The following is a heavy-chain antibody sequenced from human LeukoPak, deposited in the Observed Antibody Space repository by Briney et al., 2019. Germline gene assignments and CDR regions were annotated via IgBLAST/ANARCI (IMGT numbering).Heavy chain of an antibody. J-gene: IGHJ4*02. CDR1: GFTFSSYS. CDR3: ARDPGYCSSTSCYGFDY. D-gene: IGHD2-2*01. Sequence: GGSLRLSCAASGFTFSSYSMNWVRQAPGKGLEWVSSISSSSSYIYYADSVKGRFTISRDNAKNSLYLQMNSLRAEDTAVYYCARDPGYCSSTSCYGFDYWGQGTLVTVSS. V-gene: IGHV3-21*01. CDR2: ISSSSSYI.